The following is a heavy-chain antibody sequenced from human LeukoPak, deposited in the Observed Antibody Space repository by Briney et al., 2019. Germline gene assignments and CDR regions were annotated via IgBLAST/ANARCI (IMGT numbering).Heavy chain of an antibody. D-gene: IGHD1-26*01. CDR1: GFTFSSYG. CDR2: ISSSSSYI. CDR3: AREVGGTFHYYGMDV. Sequence: GGSLRLSCAASGFTFSSYGMHWVRQAPGKGLEWVSSISSSSSYIYYADSVKGRFTISRVSAKNSLYLQINSLRAEDTAVYYCAREVGGTFHYYGMDVWGQGTTVTVSS. V-gene: IGHV3-21*01. J-gene: IGHJ6*02.